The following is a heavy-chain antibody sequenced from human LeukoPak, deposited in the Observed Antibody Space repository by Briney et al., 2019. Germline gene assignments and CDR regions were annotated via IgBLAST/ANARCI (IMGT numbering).Heavy chain of an antibody. CDR2: INSDGSST. J-gene: IGHJ5*02. CDR3: ARGVIGHCSGGSCYPGEFDP. V-gene: IGHV3-74*01. Sequence: GGSLRLSCAASGFTFSSYWMHWVRQAPGKGLGWVSRINSDGSSTSYADSVKGLFTISRDNAKNTLYLQMNSLRAEDTAVYYCARGVIGHCSGGSCYPGEFDPWGQGTLVTVSS. D-gene: IGHD2-15*01. CDR1: GFTFSSYW.